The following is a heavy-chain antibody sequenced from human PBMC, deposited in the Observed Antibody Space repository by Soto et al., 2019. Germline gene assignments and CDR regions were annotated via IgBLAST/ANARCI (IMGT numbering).Heavy chain of an antibody. CDR1: GFTFSSYP. J-gene: IGHJ6*02. CDR2: ISGSGTS. V-gene: IGHV3-23*01. Sequence: GGSLRLSCAASGFTFSSYPMVWVRQAPGKGLESISSISGSGTSYYADSVKGRFTISRDNSENTLYLQMNSLRAEDTAVYYCAKVITTDISYWYGMDVWGQGTTVTVSS. D-gene: IGHD1-26*01. CDR3: AKVITTDISYWYGMDV.